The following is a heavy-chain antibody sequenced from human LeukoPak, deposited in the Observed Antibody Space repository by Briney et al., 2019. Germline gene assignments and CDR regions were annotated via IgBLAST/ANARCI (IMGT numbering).Heavy chain of an antibody. D-gene: IGHD1-7*01. Sequence: SEALSLTCTVSGGSVSSGDYYWTWIRQPAGKGLEWIGRIYTSGSTSYSPSFKSRVTISLDTSKNQFSLRLSSVTAADTAVYYCARGGELLNYLGQGTLVTVSS. V-gene: IGHV4-61*02. CDR1: GGSVSSGDYY. J-gene: IGHJ4*02. CDR2: IYTSGST. CDR3: ARGGELLNY.